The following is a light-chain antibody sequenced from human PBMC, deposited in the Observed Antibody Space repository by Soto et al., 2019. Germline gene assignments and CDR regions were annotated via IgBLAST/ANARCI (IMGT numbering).Light chain of an antibody. CDR3: SSYTRSSTRV. CDR1: SSDVGGYNY. V-gene: IGLV2-14*01. Sequence: QSALTQPASVSGSPGKSITISCTGTSSDVGGYNYVSWYQKHPGKAPKIMIYEVSNRPSGVSNRFSGTKSGNTASLTISGLQAEDEANYYCSSYTRSSTRVFGGGTKLTVL. J-gene: IGLJ3*02. CDR2: EVS.